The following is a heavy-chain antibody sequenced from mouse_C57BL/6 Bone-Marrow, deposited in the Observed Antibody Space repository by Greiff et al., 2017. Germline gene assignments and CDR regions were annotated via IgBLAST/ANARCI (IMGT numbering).Heavy chain of an antibody. Sequence: EVKLLESGGGLVQPGGSLKLSCAASGIDFSRYWMSWVRRAPGKGLEWIGEINPDSSTINYAPSLKDKFIISRDNAKNTLYLQMSKVRSEDTALYYGARRRDREAYYAMDYWGQGTSVTVSS. CDR1: GIDFSRYW. CDR2: INPDSSTI. V-gene: IGHV4-1*01. J-gene: IGHJ4*01. CDR3: ARRRDREAYYAMDY.